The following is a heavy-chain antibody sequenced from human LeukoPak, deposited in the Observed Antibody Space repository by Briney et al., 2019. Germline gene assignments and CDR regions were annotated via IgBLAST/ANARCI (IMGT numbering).Heavy chain of an antibody. CDR3: ARETDMITFGGVIVASDY. D-gene: IGHD3-16*02. Sequence: GGSLRLSCAASGFTVSSNYMSWVRQAPGKGLVWVSVIYSGGSTYYADSVKGRFTISRDNSKNTLYLQMNSLRAEDTAVCYCARETDMITFGGVIVASDYWGQGTLVTVSS. J-gene: IGHJ4*02. CDR2: IYSGGST. CDR1: GFTVSSNY. V-gene: IGHV3-66*01.